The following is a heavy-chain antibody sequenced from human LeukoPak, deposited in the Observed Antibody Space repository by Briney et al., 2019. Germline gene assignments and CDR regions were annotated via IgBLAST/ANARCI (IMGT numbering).Heavy chain of an antibody. J-gene: IGHJ4*02. CDR3: AGVLGYGDYVGY. V-gene: IGHV4-34*01. Sequence: SGTLSLTCVVYGGSFSGYFWSWIRQPPGKGREWIGDINHSGSTNYNPSLKSRVTISVDTSKNQFSLKLSSVAAADTAVYYCAGVLGYGDYVGYWGQGNLVTVSS. D-gene: IGHD4-17*01. CDR2: INHSGST. CDR1: GGSFSGYF.